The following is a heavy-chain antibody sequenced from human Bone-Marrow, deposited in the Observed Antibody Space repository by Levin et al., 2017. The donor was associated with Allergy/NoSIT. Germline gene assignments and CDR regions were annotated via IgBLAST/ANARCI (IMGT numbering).Heavy chain of an antibody. J-gene: IGHJ3*02. CDR2: ISVSGDLI. D-gene: IGHD2-21*01. V-gene: IGHV3-23*01. CDR1: GFTLSTCA. CDR3: AKDRPSFCGNIHCLGDSFDI. Sequence: RSGGSLRLSCAASGFTLSTCAMSWVRQAPGKGLEWVSGISVSGDLIYYADSVKGRFTISRDNVENTLHLQMSSLGVEDTALYYCAKDRPSFCGNIHCLGDSFDIWGQGRMVTVSS.